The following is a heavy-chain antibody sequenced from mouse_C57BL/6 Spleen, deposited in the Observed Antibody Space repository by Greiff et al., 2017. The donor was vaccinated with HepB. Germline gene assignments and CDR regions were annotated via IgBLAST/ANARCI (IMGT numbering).Heavy chain of an antibody. CDR3: ARDGGGNYGFDY. V-gene: IGHV5-4*01. CDR2: ISDGGSYT. D-gene: IGHD2-1*01. CDR1: GFTFSSYA. J-gene: IGHJ2*01. Sequence: EVKLMESGGGLVKPGGSLKLSCAASGFTFSSYAMSWVRQTPEKRLEWVATISDGGSYTYYPDNVKGRFTISRDNAKNNLYLQRSHLKSEDTAMYYCARDGGGNYGFDYWGQGTTLTVSS.